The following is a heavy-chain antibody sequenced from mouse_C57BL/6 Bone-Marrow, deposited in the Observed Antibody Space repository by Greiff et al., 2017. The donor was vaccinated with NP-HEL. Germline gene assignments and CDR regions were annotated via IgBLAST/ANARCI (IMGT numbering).Heavy chain of an antibody. V-gene: IGHV2-9-1*01. CDR2: IWTGGGT. Sequence: QVQLKESGPGLVAPSQSLSITCTVSGFSLNSYAISWVRQPPGKGLEWLGLIWTGGGTNYNSAPKSSLSISRDNSKSQVSLKMNSLQTDDTARYYCARGYYGRRLWFAYWGQGTLGTVSS. CDR1: GFSLNSYA. CDR3: ARGYYGRRLWFAY. J-gene: IGHJ3*01. D-gene: IGHD1-1*01.